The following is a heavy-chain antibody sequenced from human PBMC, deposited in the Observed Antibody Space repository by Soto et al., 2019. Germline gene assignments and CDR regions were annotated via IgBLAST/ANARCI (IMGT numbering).Heavy chain of an antibody. J-gene: IGHJ3*02. CDR2: ISGSGGST. V-gene: IGHV3-23*01. CDR1: GFTFSSYA. D-gene: IGHD6-19*01. Sequence: EVQLLESGGGLVQPGGSLRLSCAASGFTFSSYAMSWVHQAPGKGLEWVSAISGSGGSTYYADSVKGRFTISRDNSKNTLYLQMNSLRAEDTAVYYCAKRRPYHSSGWYPDAFDIWGQGTMVTVSS. CDR3: AKRRPYHSSGWYPDAFDI.